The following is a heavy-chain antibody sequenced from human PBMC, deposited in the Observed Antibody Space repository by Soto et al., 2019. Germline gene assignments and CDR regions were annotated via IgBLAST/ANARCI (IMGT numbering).Heavy chain of an antibody. CDR1: GYTFNNFG. J-gene: IGHJ4*02. CDR2: ISAFNSNT. Sequence: QIKLARSGSEVKKPGASVTVSCKTSGYTFNNFGISWVRQAPGQGLEWRAWISAFNSNTKYAQKFQGRVTMTTGTGRRTAYMELRSLSSDDTAVYYCERDRTLVTATRAGDYWGQGTPVTVSS. V-gene: IGHV1-18*01. CDR3: ERDRTLVTATRAGDY. D-gene: IGHD2-21*02.